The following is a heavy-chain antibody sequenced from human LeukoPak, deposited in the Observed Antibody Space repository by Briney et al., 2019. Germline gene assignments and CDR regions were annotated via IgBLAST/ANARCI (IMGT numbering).Heavy chain of an antibody. CDR3: ARGQYYYGSVSWFDP. J-gene: IGHJ5*02. Sequence: PSETLSLTCAVYGESFSGYYWSWIRQPPGKGLEWIGEINHSGSTNYNPSLKSRVTISVDTSKNQFSLKLSSVTAADTAVYYCARGQYYYGSVSWFDPWGQGTLVTVSS. V-gene: IGHV4-34*01. CDR2: INHSGST. CDR1: GESFSGYY. D-gene: IGHD3-10*01.